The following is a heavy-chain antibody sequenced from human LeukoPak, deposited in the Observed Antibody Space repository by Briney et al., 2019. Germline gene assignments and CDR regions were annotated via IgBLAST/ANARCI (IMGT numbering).Heavy chain of an antibody. D-gene: IGHD3-16*01. V-gene: IGHV1-8*01. CDR1: GYTFTSYD. J-gene: IGHJ6*02. Sequence: GASVKVSCKASGYTFTSYDINWLRQATGQGLERMGWMNPNSGNTGYAHRFQGRVTMTRNTSIRTAYMELNSLRSEDTAVYYCARVYDYYYYYGMDVWGQGTTVTVSS. CDR3: ARVYDYYYYYGMDV. CDR2: MNPNSGNT.